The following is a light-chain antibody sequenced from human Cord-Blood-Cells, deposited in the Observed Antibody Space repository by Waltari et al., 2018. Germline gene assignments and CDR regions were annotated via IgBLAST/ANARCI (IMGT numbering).Light chain of an antibody. CDR1: QSLLHSDGKTY. J-gene: IGKJ4*01. Sequence: DIVMTQTPLSLSVTPGQPASISCKSSQSLLHSDGKTYLYWYLQRPGQSPQLLIYEVSNRVSGVPERFSGSGSGTDFTLKISRVEAEDVGVYYCMQSIQLPLTFGGGTKVEIK. CDR2: EVS. CDR3: MQSIQLPLT. V-gene: IGKV2D-29*02.